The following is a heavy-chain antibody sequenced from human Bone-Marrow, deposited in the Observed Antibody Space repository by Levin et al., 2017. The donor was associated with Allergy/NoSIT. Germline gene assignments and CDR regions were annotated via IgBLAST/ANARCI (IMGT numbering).Heavy chain of an antibody. V-gene: IGHV3-33*01. CDR1: GFTFSNYG. Sequence: GGSLRLSCAASGFTFSNYGMHWVRQAPGKGLEWVAGLWYDGGNEAYVDSVKGRFTVSRDNSKDMLWLQMNSLRDEAPALYFCARGLTWLAAYYFDLWGQGSLVSVSS. J-gene: IGHJ4*02. CDR2: LWYDGGNE. CDR3: ARGLTWLAAYYFDL. D-gene: IGHD3-9*01.